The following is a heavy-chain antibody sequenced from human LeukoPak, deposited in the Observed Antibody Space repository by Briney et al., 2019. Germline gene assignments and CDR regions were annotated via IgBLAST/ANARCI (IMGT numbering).Heavy chain of an antibody. Sequence: ASVKVSCKASGGTFSSYGISWVRQAPGQGLEWMGWISAYNGNTNYAQKLQGRVTMTTDTSTSTAYMELRSLRSDDTAVYYCARGVYQLPSGSWFDPWGQGTLVTVSS. J-gene: IGHJ5*02. D-gene: IGHD2-2*01. CDR2: ISAYNGNT. CDR1: GGTFSSYG. V-gene: IGHV1-18*01. CDR3: ARGVYQLPSGSWFDP.